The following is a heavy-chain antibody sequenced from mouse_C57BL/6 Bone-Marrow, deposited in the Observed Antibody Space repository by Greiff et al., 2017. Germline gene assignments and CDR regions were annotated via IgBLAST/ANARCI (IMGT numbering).Heavy chain of an antibody. CDR2: IDPEDGDT. CDR3: TTTYGYDDY. Sequence: VQLQQSGAELVRPGASVKLSCTASGFNIKDYYMHWVKQRPEQSLEWIGRIDPEDGDTEYAPKFQCQATMTADTSANTAFLQLSSLTSEDTAVYYWTTTYGYDDYWGKGTTLTVSS. CDR1: GFNIKDYY. J-gene: IGHJ2*01. V-gene: IGHV14-1*01. D-gene: IGHD2-2*01.